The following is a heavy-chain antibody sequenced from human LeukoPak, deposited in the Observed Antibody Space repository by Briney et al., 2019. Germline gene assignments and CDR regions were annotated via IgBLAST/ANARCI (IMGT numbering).Heavy chain of an antibody. V-gene: IGHV3-7*01. CDR2: IKQDGSEK. CDR1: GFTFSSYW. J-gene: IGHJ4*02. Sequence: GGSLRLSCAASGFTFSSYWMSWVRQAPGKGLEWVANIKQDGSEKYYVDSVKGRFTISRDNAKNSLYLQMNSLRAEDTAVYYCAREAYYDFWSGYYPAFDYWGQGTLVTVSS. D-gene: IGHD3-3*01. CDR3: AREAYYDFWSGYYPAFDY.